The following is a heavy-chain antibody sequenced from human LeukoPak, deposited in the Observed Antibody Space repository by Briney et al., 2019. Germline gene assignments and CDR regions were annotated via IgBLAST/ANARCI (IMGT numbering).Heavy chain of an antibody. D-gene: IGHD4-23*01. CDR3: ARDDSFHGGAFDI. CDR1: GGSISSYY. CDR2: IYYSGST. J-gene: IGHJ3*02. Sequence: SETLSLTCTVSGGSISSYYWSWIRQPPGKGLEWIGYIYYSGSTNYNPSLKSRVTISVDTSKNQFSVKLSSVTAADTAVYYCARDDSFHGGAFDIWGQGTMVTVSS. V-gene: IGHV4-59*01.